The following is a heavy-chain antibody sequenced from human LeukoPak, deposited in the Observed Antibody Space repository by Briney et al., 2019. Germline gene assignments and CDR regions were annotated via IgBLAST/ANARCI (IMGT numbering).Heavy chain of an antibody. CDR3: AKDISVGSSSWFDY. Sequence: GRSLRLSCAASGFTFDDYAMHRVRQAPGKGLEWVSGISWNSGSIGYADSVKGRFTISRDNAKNSLYLQMNSLRAEDMALYYCAKDISVGSSSWFDYWGQGTLVTVSS. J-gene: IGHJ4*02. D-gene: IGHD6-13*01. V-gene: IGHV3-9*03. CDR2: ISWNSGSI. CDR1: GFTFDDYA.